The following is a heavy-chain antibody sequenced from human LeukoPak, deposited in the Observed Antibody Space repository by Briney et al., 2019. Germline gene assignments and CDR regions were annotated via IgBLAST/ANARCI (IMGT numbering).Heavy chain of an antibody. J-gene: IGHJ4*02. CDR1: GGSISSYY. V-gene: IGHV4-4*07. D-gene: IGHD6-19*01. CDR3: ARGGGYSSGWPYDY. Sequence: TSETLSLTCTVSGGSISSYYWSWIRQPAGKGLEWIGRIYTSGSTNYNPSLKSRVTMSVDTSKNQSSLKLSSVTAADTAVYYCARGGGYSSGWPYDYWGQGTLVTVSS. CDR2: IYTSGST.